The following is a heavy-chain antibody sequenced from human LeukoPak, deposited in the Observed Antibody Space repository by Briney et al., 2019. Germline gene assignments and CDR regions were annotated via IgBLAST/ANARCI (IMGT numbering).Heavy chain of an antibody. CDR1: GGSIGGDH. D-gene: IGHD6-19*01. Sequence: SETLSLTCTISGGSIGGDHWSWIRQAPGEGLEWIGYISYTGSTSYNPSLRSRVTISINTPENQFSLRLTSVTAADTAVYYCARAVTGTSLVDFWGQGTLVAVSS. V-gene: IGHV4-59*08. J-gene: IGHJ4*02. CDR2: ISYTGST. CDR3: ARAVTGTSLVDF.